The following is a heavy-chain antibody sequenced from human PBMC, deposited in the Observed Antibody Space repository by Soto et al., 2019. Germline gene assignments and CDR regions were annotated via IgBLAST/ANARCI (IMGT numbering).Heavy chain of an antibody. CDR1: GGSISSYY. D-gene: IGHD2-2*02. CDR2: IYYSGST. V-gene: IGHV4-59*01. CDR3: ARDRVYCSSTSCYMDYFDY. Sequence: SETLSLTCTVSGGSISSYYWSWIRQPPGKGLEWIGYIYYSGSTNYNPSLKSRVTISVDTSKNQFPLKLSSVTAADTAVYYCARDRVYCSSTSCYMDYFDYWGQGTLVTVSS. J-gene: IGHJ4*02.